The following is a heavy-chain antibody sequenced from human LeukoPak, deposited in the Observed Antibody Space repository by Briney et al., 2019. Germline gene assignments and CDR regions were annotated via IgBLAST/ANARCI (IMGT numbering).Heavy chain of an antibody. V-gene: IGHV4-59*01. CDR2: IYYSGST. Sequence: SETLSLTCTVSGGSISSYYWSWIRQPPGKGLEWIGHIYYSGSTNYNPSLKSRVTISIDTSKNQFSLRLSSVTAADTAVYYCARGPPDRADIWGQGTMVTVSS. J-gene: IGHJ3*02. CDR3: ARGPPDRADI. D-gene: IGHD3-16*02. CDR1: GGSISSYY.